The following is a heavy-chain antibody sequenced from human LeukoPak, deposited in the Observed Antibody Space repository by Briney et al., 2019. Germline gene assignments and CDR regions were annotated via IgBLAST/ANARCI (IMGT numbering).Heavy chain of an antibody. J-gene: IGHJ4*02. CDR1: GIRSRDAW. Sequence: GGSLRLSCAASGIRSRDAWMNWVREAPGKGLEGVGRIKGKSETGYAATVDGRVTISRDDSGNTLYLQLNSLKTEDTAVYYCSTGYDSASHDGYWGQGIPVSVSS. D-gene: IGHD6-6*01. V-gene: IGHV3-15*01. CDR3: STGYDSASHDGY. CDR2: IKGKSET.